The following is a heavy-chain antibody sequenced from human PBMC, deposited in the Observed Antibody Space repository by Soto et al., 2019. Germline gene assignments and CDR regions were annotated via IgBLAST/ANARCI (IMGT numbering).Heavy chain of an antibody. V-gene: IGHV3-23*01. Sequence: GGSLRLSCAASGFTFSSYAMSWVRQAPGKGLEWVSAIIGSGGSTYYADSVKGRFTISRDNSKNTLYLQMNSLRAEDTAVYYCAKDMSLGKFTIFDAFDIWGQGTMVTVSS. CDR3: AKDMSLGKFTIFDAFDI. D-gene: IGHD3-3*01. CDR1: GFTFSSYA. CDR2: IIGSGGST. J-gene: IGHJ3*02.